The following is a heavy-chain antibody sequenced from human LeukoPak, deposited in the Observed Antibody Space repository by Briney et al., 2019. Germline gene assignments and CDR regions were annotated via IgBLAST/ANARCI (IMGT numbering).Heavy chain of an antibody. J-gene: IGHJ4*02. CDR1: GGSISSYY. V-gene: IGHV4-4*09. Sequence: SETLSLTCTVSGGSISSYYWSWIRQPPGKGLEWIGYIYTSGSTNYNPSLKSRVTISVDTSKNQFSLKLSSVTAADTAVYYCARLYFWSGYYHFDYWDQGTLVTVSS. D-gene: IGHD3-3*01. CDR2: IYTSGST. CDR3: ARLYFWSGYYHFDY.